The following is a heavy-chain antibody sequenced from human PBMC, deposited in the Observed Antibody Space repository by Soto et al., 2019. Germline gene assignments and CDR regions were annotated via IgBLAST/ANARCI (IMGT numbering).Heavy chain of an antibody. V-gene: IGHV3-33*01. CDR3: ARDGNSTSYPGAWYYFDY. CDR2: IWYDGSNK. J-gene: IGHJ4*02. CDR1: GFTFSSYG. D-gene: IGHD2-2*01. Sequence: QVQLVESGGGVVQPGRSLRLSCAASGFTFSSYGMHWVRQAPGKGLEWVAVIWYDGSNKYYADSVKGRFTISRDNSKNTLYLQMNSLRAEDTAVYYCARDGNSTSYPGAWYYFDYWGQGTLVTVSS.